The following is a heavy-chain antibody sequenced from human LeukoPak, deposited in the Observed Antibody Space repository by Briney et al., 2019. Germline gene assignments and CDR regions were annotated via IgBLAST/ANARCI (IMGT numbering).Heavy chain of an antibody. V-gene: IGHV1-3*01. J-gene: IGHJ4*02. D-gene: IGHD3-10*01. CDR2: VNAGNGNT. Sequence: ASVKDSCKASGYTFTSYAMHWVRQAPGQRLEWMGWVNAGNGNTKYSQKFQSRVTITRDTSASTAYMELSSLRSEDTAVYYCARDHAVVRGVPALYFDYWGQGTLVTVSS. CDR3: ARDHAVVRGVPALYFDY. CDR1: GYTFTSYA.